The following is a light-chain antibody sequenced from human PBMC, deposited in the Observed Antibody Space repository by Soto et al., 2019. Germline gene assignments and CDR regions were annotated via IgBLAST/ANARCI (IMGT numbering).Light chain of an antibody. CDR3: SSYTSSSTYV. CDR2: EVS. V-gene: IGLV2-14*01. Sequence: QSALTQPASVSGSPGQSITISCTGTSSGVGTYNYVSWYQLHPGKAPKLMVYEVSNRPSGVSNRFSGSKSGNTASLTISGLQAEDEADYHCSSYTSSSTYVFGTRTKVTVL. CDR1: SSGVGTYNY. J-gene: IGLJ1*01.